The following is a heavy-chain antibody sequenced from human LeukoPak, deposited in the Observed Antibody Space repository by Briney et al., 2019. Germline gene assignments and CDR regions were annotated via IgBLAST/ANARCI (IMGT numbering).Heavy chain of an antibody. D-gene: IGHD6-19*01. V-gene: IGHV3-23*01. J-gene: IGHJ4*02. CDR2: ISGRTNNT. CDR1: GFSFSGYS. CDR3: AKGRMAVAGPEYSLDY. Sequence: GGSLRLSCAASGFSFSGYSMSWVRQAPGKGLEWVSAISGRTNNTYYADSVKGHFTISRDKSNNTLFLQMNSLRAEDTAVYYCAKGRMAVAGPEYSLDYWGQGTLVTVSS.